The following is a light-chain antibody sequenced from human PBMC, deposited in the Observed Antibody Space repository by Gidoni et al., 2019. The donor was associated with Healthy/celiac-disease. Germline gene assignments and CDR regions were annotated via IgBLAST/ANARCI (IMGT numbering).Light chain of an antibody. CDR2: AAS. CDR1: QSISSY. Sequence: DIPMTQSPSSLSASVGDRVTITCRASQSISSYLNWYQQKPGKAPKLLIYAASSLQSGVPSRFSGSGAGTDFTLTISSLQPEDFATYDCQQSYSNPYTFXXXTKLEIK. V-gene: IGKV1-39*01. J-gene: IGKJ2*01. CDR3: QQSYSNPYT.